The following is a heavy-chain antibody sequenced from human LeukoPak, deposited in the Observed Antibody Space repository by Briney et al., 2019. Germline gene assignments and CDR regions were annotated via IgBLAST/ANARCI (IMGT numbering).Heavy chain of an antibody. CDR3: ARDLVTVTKGFDI. V-gene: IGHV4-59*11. CDR1: GDSFSSHY. Sequence: SETLSLTCAVSGDSFSSHYWTWIRQAPGAGLEWLGYISHIGRTNYNPSLKSRVTISIDTSKNQFTLKLTSVTAADTAVYYCARDLVTVTKGFDIWGQGTMVSVSS. D-gene: IGHD4-17*01. CDR2: ISHIGRT. J-gene: IGHJ3*02.